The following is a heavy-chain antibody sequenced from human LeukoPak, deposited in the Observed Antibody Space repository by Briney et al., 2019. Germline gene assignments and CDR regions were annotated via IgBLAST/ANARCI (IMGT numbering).Heavy chain of an antibody. V-gene: IGHV3-9*03. J-gene: IGHJ4*02. Sequence: GGSLRLSCAASGFTLDDYGMHWVRHAAEKGLEWDSGSSWNSVRIGYADSVKGRFTISRDNAKNSLYLQMNSLRAEDMALYYCAKDATGDSGYFDYWGQGTLVTVSS. D-gene: IGHD7-27*01. CDR1: GFTLDDYG. CDR3: AKDATGDSGYFDY. CDR2: SSWNSVRI.